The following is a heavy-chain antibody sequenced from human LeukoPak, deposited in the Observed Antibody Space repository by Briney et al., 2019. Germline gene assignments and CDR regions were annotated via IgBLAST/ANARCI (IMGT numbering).Heavy chain of an antibody. D-gene: IGHD2-2*01. V-gene: IGHV3-48*04. Sequence: GGSLRLSCAASGFTFSSYSMNWVRQAPGKGLEWVSYISSSSSTIYYADSMKGRFTISRDNAKNSLYLQMNSLRAEDTAVYYCARRPIVVVPAAIMDKYNWFDPWGQGTLVTVSS. CDR2: ISSSSSTI. CDR3: ARRPIVVVPAAIMDKYNWFDP. J-gene: IGHJ5*02. CDR1: GFTFSSYS.